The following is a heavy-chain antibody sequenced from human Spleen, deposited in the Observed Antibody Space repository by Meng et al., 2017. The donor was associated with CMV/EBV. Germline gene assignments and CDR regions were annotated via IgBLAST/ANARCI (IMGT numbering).Heavy chain of an antibody. V-gene: IGHV4-59*01. CDR3: TRGARAYGMDV. Sequence: SETLSLTCTVSGASISSYYWSWIRQPPGRGLEWIGNIHYSGSSNYNPSLKGRVTMSVATSEDQFSLRLNSVTAADTAVYYCTRGARAYGMDVWGQGTAVTVSS. CDR2: IHYSGSS. J-gene: IGHJ6*02. CDR1: GASISSYY.